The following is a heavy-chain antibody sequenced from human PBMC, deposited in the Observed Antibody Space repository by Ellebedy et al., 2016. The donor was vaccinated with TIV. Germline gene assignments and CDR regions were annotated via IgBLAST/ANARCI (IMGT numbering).Heavy chain of an antibody. Sequence: GESLKISCAASGFTFNSYGMHWVRQAPGKGLEWVALIWYDGGNRYYADSVKGRFTIPKDNSKNTLYLQMNSLRAEDTAVYYCARVAPARQLDYWGQGILVTVSS. D-gene: IGHD6-6*01. J-gene: IGHJ4*02. CDR3: ARVAPARQLDY. CDR1: GFTFNSYG. CDR2: IWYDGGNR. V-gene: IGHV3-33*01.